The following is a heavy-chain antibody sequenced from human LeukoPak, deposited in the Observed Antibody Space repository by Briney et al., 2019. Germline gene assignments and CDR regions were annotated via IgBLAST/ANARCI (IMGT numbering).Heavy chain of an antibody. J-gene: IGHJ4*02. D-gene: IGHD3-10*01. Sequence: GGSLRLSCAASGFTFSNQWMSWARQPPGKGLEWVANIKKDGSEKYYVDSVKGRFTISRDNAKNSVYLQMNSLRVEDTAVYYCAPYYYGSGTSPGYWGQGTLVTVSS. CDR2: IKKDGSEK. V-gene: IGHV3-7*01. CDR3: APYYYGSGTSPGY. CDR1: GFTFSNQW.